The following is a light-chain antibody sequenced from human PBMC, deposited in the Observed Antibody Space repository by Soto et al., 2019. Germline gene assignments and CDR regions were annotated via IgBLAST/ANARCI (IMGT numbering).Light chain of an antibody. Sequence: DIQMTQSPSTLSASVGDRVTITCRASQSIGSWLAWFQQKPGKAPKLLIYKASSLESGVPSRFSGSGSGTEFTLTISSLQPEDFATYYCLHHNGYPPVFGQGTKLEIK. V-gene: IGKV1-5*03. CDR1: QSIGSW. CDR3: LHHNGYPPV. J-gene: IGKJ2*01. CDR2: KAS.